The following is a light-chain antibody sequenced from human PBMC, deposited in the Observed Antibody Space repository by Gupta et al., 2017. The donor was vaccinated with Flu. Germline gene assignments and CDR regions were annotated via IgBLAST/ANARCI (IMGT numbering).Light chain of an antibody. CDR2: EVT. J-gene: IGLJ1*01. CDR1: SIDIGNTDY. CDR3: SSLTTSSSLHV. V-gene: IGLV2-14*01. Sequence: ITISCTGTSIDIGNTDYVSWYQQHAGKVPKLIIYEVTHRPTGVSNRFSGSKSGDTASLTISGLQAEDEADYFCSSLTTSSSLHVFGPGTTVTVL.